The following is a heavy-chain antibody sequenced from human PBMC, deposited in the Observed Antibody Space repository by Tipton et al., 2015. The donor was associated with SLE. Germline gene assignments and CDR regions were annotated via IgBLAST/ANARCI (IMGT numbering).Heavy chain of an antibody. J-gene: IGHJ4*02. Sequence: TLSLTCTVSGGSISSSSYPWAWIRQPPGKGLEWIGSVYYSGKTSYNPSLMSRVIISEDTSTNQFSLRLISVTAADTAVYYCARLPDYFDHWGQGALVTVSS. CDR3: ARLPDYFDH. CDR2: VYYSGKT. CDR1: GGSISSSSYP. V-gene: IGHV4-39*07.